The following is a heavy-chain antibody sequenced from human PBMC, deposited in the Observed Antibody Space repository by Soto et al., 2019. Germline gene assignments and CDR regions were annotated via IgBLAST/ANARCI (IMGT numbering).Heavy chain of an antibody. Sequence: PGGSLRLSCAASGFTFSNAWMNWVRQAPGKGLEWVGRIKSKTDGGTTDYAAPVKGRFTISRDDSKNTLYLQMNSLKTEDTAVYYCTTANQVFMVRGVIITVNYYYGMDVWGQGTTVTVSS. CDR2: IKSKTDGGTT. CDR1: GFTFSNAW. V-gene: IGHV3-15*07. CDR3: TTANQVFMVRGVIITVNYYYGMDV. J-gene: IGHJ6*01. D-gene: IGHD3-10*01.